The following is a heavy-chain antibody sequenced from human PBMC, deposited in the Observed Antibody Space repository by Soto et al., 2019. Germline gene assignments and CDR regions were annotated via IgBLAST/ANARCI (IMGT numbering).Heavy chain of an antibody. V-gene: IGHV1-18*04. D-gene: IGHD3-16*01. J-gene: IGHJ6*02. CDR3: ASVGPEGEYYYCGMDV. Sequence: QVQLVQSGAEVKKPGASVKVSCKASGYTFTSYGISWVRQAPGQGLEWMGWISAYNGNTNYAQKLQGRVTMTTDTSTSTAYMERRSLRSDDRAVYYCASVGPEGEYYYCGMDVWGQGTTVTVSS. CDR1: GYTFTSYG. CDR2: ISAYNGNT.